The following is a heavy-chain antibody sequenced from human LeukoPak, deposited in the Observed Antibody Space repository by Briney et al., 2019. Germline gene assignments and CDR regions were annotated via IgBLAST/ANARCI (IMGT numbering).Heavy chain of an antibody. CDR2: INPNTGDP. Sequence: ASVKVSCKASGYSFTAYYIHWVRQAPGQGLEWMGWINPNTGDPNYAQEFQGRVTMTRDTSISTVYMELSRLTSDDTAVYYCAKDKDWGQGTLVTVSS. V-gene: IGHV1-2*02. J-gene: IGHJ4*02. CDR1: GYSFTAYY. CDR3: AKDKD.